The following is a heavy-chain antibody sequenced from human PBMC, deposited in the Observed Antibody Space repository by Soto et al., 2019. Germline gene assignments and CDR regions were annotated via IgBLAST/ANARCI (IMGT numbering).Heavy chain of an antibody. J-gene: IGHJ4*02. CDR1: GFGFDSFA. Sequence: PGGSLRLSCVGSGFGFDSFAMSWVRQAPGKGLEWVSGIGGSGGATVYADSVKGRFTISRDNSRNTLYLQMNFLRGGDTAVYYCAKALWFGESSNYFDYWGQGNLVTVPQ. D-gene: IGHD3-10*01. CDR2: IGGSGGAT. CDR3: AKALWFGESSNYFDY. V-gene: IGHV3-23*01.